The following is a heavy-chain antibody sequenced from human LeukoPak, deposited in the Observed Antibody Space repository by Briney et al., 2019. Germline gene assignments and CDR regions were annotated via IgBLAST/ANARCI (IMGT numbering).Heavy chain of an antibody. J-gene: IGHJ6*03. CDR1: GYTFTGYY. CDR2: INPNSGGT. Sequence: GASVKVSCKASGYTFTGYYMHWVRQAPGQGLEWMGWINPNSGGTNYAQKFQGRVTMTRDTSISTAYMELSRLRSDDTAVYYCARGVRSSGWYYYYYYMDVWGKGTTVTISS. V-gene: IGHV1-2*02. D-gene: IGHD6-19*01. CDR3: ARGVRSSGWYYYYYYMDV.